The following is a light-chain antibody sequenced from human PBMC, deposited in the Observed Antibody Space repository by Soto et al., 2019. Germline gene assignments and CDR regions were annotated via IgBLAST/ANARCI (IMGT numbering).Light chain of an antibody. CDR2: DVS. J-gene: IGLJ2*01. CDR3: SSYTITSTLV. CDR1: SSDVGNYDS. V-gene: IGLV2-14*01. Sequence: QSALTQPASVSGSPGQSITISCTGTSSDVGNYDSVSWYQQHPGKAPKVMIYDVSNRPSGVSNRFSGSKSGNTASLTISGLQAEDEADYYCSSYTITSTLVFGGGTKLTVL.